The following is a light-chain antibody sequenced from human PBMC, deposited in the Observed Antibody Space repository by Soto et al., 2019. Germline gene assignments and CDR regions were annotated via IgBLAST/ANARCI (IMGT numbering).Light chain of an antibody. CDR3: QQYYYFPLT. Sequence: DIVMTQSPLSLPVTPGEPASISCRSSQSLLHSNGYNYLDWYLQKPGQAPKMLLLWASARQSGVPDRFSGSGSGTDFTLTITSLQAEDAAVYYCQQYYYFPLTFGGGTKVDIK. CDR2: WAS. CDR1: QSLLHSNGYNY. V-gene: IGKV2-28*01. J-gene: IGKJ4*01.